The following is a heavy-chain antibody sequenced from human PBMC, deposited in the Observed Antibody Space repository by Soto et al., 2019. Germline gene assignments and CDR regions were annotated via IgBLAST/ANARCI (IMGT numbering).Heavy chain of an antibody. D-gene: IGHD6-19*01. CDR1: GFTVSSNY. Sequence: GGSLRLSCAASGFTVSSNYMSWVRQAPGKGLEWVSVIYSGGSTYYADSVKGRFTISRDNSKNTLYLQMNSLRAEDTAVYYCARVPGYSSRWGAFDIWGQGTMVTVSS. V-gene: IGHV3-66*01. CDR2: IYSGGST. J-gene: IGHJ3*02. CDR3: ARVPGYSSRWGAFDI.